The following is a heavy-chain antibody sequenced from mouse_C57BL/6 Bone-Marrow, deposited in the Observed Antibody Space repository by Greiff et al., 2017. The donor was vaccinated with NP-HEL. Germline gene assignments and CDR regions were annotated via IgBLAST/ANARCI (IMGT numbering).Heavy chain of an antibody. J-gene: IGHJ4*01. Sequence: DVMLVESGGGLVQPGGSLSLSCAASGFTFTDYYMSWVRQPPGKALEWLGFIRNKANGYTTEYSASVKGRFTISSDNSQSILYLQMNALRAEDSATYYCARWLLRGAMDYWGQGTSVTVSS. V-gene: IGHV7-3*01. CDR1: GFTFTDYY. CDR3: ARWLLRGAMDY. D-gene: IGHD1-1*01. CDR2: IRNKANGYTT.